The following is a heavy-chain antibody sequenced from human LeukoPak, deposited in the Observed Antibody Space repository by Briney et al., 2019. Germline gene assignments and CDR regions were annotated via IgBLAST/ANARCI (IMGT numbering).Heavy chain of an antibody. CDR3: ARDPGWVVSGPNFDY. CDR1: GFTFGTYA. Sequence: GRSLRLSCAASGFTFGTYAMHWVRQAPGKGLEWVTIISSDGSGKYYADSVKGRFTISRDNSKNTLYLQMNSLRAEDSAVYYCARDPGWVVSGPNFDYWGQGTLVTVSS. CDR2: ISSDGSGK. V-gene: IGHV3-30*01. D-gene: IGHD1-14*01. J-gene: IGHJ4*02.